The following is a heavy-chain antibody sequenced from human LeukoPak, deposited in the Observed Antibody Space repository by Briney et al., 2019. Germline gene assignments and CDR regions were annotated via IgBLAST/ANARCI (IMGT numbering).Heavy chain of an antibody. V-gene: IGHV4-59*08. CDR2: IYYSGST. CDR1: GGSISSYY. D-gene: IGHD4-23*01. J-gene: IGHJ3*02. Sequence: SETLSLTCTVSGGSISSYYWSWIRQPPGKGLEWIGYIYYSGSTNYNPSLKSRATISVDTSKNQFSLKLSSVTAADTAVYYCARHSVASDAFDIWGQGTMVTVSS. CDR3: ARHSVASDAFDI.